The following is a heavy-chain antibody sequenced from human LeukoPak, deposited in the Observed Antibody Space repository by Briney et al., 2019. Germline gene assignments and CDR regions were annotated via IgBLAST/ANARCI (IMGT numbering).Heavy chain of an antibody. D-gene: IGHD3-3*01. CDR1: GFTFSDYY. V-gene: IGHV3-11*01. CDR2: ISSSGSTI. J-gene: IGHJ3*02. Sequence: GGSLRLSCAASGFTFSDYYMSWIRQAPGKGLEWVSYISSSGSTIYYADSVKGRFTISRDNAKNSLYLQMNSLRGEDTALYYCARDAHFGGVLDIWGQGTMVTVSS. CDR3: ARDAHFGGVLDI.